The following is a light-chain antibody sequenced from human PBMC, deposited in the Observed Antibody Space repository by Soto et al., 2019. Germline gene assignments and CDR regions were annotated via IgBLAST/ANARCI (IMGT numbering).Light chain of an antibody. J-gene: IGKJ1*01. Sequence: EIVLTQSPGTLSLSPGERATLSCRASQSVSSSYLAWYQQKPGQAPRLLIYCASSRATGIPDRFSGSGSGTDXTXTXXXXXXXXXAVYYCQQYGSSKTFGQGTKVX. CDR2: CAS. CDR1: QSVSSSY. V-gene: IGKV3-20*01. CDR3: QQYGSSKT.